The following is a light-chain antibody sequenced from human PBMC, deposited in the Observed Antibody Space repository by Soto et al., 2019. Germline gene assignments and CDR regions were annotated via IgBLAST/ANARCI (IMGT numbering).Light chain of an antibody. Sequence: FMLTQPHSVSESPGKTVTISCTRSSGSIASNYVQWYQQRPGSAPTTLIYEDNQRPSGVPDRFSGSIDSSSNSASLTISGLKTEDEADYYCQSYDSSNLYVFGTGTQLTVL. V-gene: IGLV6-57*03. J-gene: IGLJ1*01. CDR2: EDN. CDR3: QSYDSSNLYV. CDR1: SGSIASNY.